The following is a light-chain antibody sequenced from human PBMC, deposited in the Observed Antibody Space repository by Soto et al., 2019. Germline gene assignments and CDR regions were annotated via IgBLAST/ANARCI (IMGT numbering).Light chain of an antibody. CDR1: QSISTY. Sequence: DVQMTQSPYSLSASVGDRVTITCRASQSISTYLNWYQQKAGLAPKLLIYAASSLQSGVPSRFSGSGSGTDFTLTISSLQPEDFATYYCQQTYSTPPTFAQGTKVDI. V-gene: IGKV1-39*01. J-gene: IGKJ1*01. CDR2: AAS. CDR3: QQTYSTPPT.